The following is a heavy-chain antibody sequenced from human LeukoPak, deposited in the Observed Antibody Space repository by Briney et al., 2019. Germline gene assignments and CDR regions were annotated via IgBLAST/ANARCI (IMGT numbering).Heavy chain of an antibody. D-gene: IGHD3-3*01. CDR1: GYTFTGYY. J-gene: IGHJ6*03. CDR2: MNPKSGGT. CDR3: ARSSGKWSGDYYYHYMDV. Sequence: ASVKVSCKSSGYTFTGYYVHWVRQAPGQGLEWMGWMNPKSGGTNYAQKFEARVNMNRDTSISTAYMELSRLRFDDTAVYYCARSSGKWSGDYYYHYMDVWGRGTTVTISS. V-gene: IGHV1-2*02.